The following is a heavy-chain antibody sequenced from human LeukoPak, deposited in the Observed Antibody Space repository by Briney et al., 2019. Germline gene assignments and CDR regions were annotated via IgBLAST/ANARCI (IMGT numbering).Heavy chain of an antibody. CDR2: ISSSGSTI. Sequence: GRSLRLSCAASGFTFSDYYMSWIRQAPGKGLEWVSYISSSGSTIYYADSVKGRFTISRDNAKNSLYLQMNSLRAEDTAVYYCARDPNMDYYYYYMDVWGKGTTVTVSS. J-gene: IGHJ6*03. CDR3: ARDPNMDYYYYYMDV. V-gene: IGHV3-11*04. D-gene: IGHD2/OR15-2a*01. CDR1: GFTFSDYY.